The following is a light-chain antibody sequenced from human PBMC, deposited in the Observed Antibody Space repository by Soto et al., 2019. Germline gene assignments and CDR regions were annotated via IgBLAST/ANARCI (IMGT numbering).Light chain of an antibody. J-gene: IGKJ4*01. CDR2: WAS. CDR3: QQYYSTVS. Sequence: DIVMTQSPDSLAVSLGERATINCKSSQTVLYSSNNKNYLAWYQQKPGQPPKVLIYWASTRESGVPDRFSGSGSGTDFTLTIRSLQAEDVAVYYCQQYYSTVSVGGGTKVEIK. V-gene: IGKV4-1*01. CDR1: QTVLYSSNNKNY.